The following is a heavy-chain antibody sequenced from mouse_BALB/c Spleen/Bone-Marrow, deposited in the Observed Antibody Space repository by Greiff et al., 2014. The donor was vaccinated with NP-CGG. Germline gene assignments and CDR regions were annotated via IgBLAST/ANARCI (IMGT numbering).Heavy chain of an antibody. CDR2: IDTSDSYT. CDR1: GHTFTDYW. V-gene: IGHV1S78*01. J-gene: IGHJ3*01. Sequence: QVQLQQSGAELVMPGASVKMSCKASGHTFTDYWMHWVKQRPGQGLEWIGAIDTSDSYTSYNQKFKGKATLTVDESSSTAYMQXXXXXXEDSAVYYCARSDYRFDPLPYWGQGTLVTVSA. D-gene: IGHD2-14*01. CDR3: ARSDYRFDPLPY.